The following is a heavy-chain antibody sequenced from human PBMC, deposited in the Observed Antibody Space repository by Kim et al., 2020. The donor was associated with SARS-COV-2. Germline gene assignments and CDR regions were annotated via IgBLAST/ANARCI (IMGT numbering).Heavy chain of an antibody. CDR1: GFTFSSYA. CDR3: AREARSKIKLLWFGESRQELDY. CDR2: ISYDGSNK. J-gene: IGHJ4*02. D-gene: IGHD3-10*01. Sequence: GGSLRLSCAASGFTFSSYAMHWVRQAPGKGLEWVAVISYDGSNKYYADSVKGRFTISRDNSKNTLYLQMNSLRAEDTAVYYCAREARSKIKLLWFGESRQELDYWGQGTLVTVSS. V-gene: IGHV3-30-3*01.